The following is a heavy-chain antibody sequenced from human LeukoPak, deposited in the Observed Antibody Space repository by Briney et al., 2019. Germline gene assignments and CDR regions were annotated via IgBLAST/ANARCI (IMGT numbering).Heavy chain of an antibody. CDR3: AISPDSVLFDY. CDR2: IHYSGSA. J-gene: IGHJ4*02. CDR1: GGSISSYY. V-gene: IGHV4-59*01. D-gene: IGHD2-21*01. Sequence: ASETLSLTCTVSGGSISSYYWSWIRQPPGKGLEWIGYIHYSGSANYNPSLKSRVTISVDTSKNQFSLRLSSVTAADTAVYYCAISPDSVLFDYWGQGTLVTVFS.